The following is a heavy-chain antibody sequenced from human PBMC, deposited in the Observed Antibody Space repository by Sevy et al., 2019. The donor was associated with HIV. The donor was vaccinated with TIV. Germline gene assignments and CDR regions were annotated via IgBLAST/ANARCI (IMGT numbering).Heavy chain of an antibody. V-gene: IGHV1-8*01. CDR3: ARIPYDFWSGKYPGNYYYYYGMDV. J-gene: IGHJ6*02. D-gene: IGHD3-3*01. Sequence: ASMKVSCKASGYTFTSYDINWVRQATGQGLEWMGWMNPNSGNTGYAQKFQGRVTMTRNTSISTAYMELSSLRSEDTAVYYCARIPYDFWSGKYPGNYYYYYGMDVWGQGTTVTVSS. CDR2: MNPNSGNT. CDR1: GYTFTSYD.